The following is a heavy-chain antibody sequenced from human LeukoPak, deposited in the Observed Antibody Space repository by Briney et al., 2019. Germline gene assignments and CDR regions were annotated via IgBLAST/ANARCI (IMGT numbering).Heavy chain of an antibody. J-gene: IGHJ4*02. CDR3: ARDRRYDFWSGYYSYYFDY. V-gene: IGHV3-66*02. CDR1: GFTVSSNY. D-gene: IGHD3-3*01. CDR2: TYSGGST. Sequence: GGSLRLSCAASGFTVSSNYMSWVRQAPGKGLEWVSVTYSGGSTYYADSVKGRFTISRDDSKNTLYLQMNSLRAEDTAVYYCARDRRYDFWSGYYSYYFDYWGQGTLVTVPS.